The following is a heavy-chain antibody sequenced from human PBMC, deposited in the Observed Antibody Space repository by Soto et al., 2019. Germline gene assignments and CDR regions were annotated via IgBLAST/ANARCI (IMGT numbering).Heavy chain of an antibody. V-gene: IGHV6-1*01. CDR1: GDSVSSNSAA. CDR2: TYYRSKWYN. Sequence: PSQTLSLTCAISGDSVSSNSAAWNWIRQSPSRGLEWLGRTYYRSKWYNDYAVSVKSRITINPDTSKNQFSLQLNSVTPEDTAVYYCARAASYYYGSGSYYNEPLYYYYYGMDVWGQGTTVTVSS. CDR3: ARAASYYYGSGSYYNEPLYYYYYGMDV. J-gene: IGHJ6*02. D-gene: IGHD3-10*01.